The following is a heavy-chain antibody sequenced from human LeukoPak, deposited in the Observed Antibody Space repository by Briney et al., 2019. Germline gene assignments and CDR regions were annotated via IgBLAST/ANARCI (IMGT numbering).Heavy chain of an antibody. CDR1: GFTFSDYY. V-gene: IGHV3-11*01. Sequence: PGGSLRLSCAASGFTFSDYYMSWIRQAPGKGLEWVSYISSSGSTLYYADSVKGPITISRDNAKNSLYLQMNSLRAEDTAVYYCARRRYNWNAIDYWGQGTLVTVSS. J-gene: IGHJ4*02. D-gene: IGHD1-20*01. CDR2: ISSSGSTL. CDR3: ARRRYNWNAIDY.